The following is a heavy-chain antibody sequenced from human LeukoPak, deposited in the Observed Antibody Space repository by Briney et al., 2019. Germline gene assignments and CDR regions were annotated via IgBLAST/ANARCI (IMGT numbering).Heavy chain of an antibody. CDR2: INGDGSIR. J-gene: IGHJ6*03. CDR1: GFTFSSYW. V-gene: IGHV3-74*01. CDR3: ARERLMDV. Sequence: GGSLRLSCAVSGFTFSSYWMHWVRQAPGKGLVWVSRINGDGSIRSYADSVKGRFTISRDNAKNTVYLQMNSLRAEDTAVYYCARERLMDVWGKGTTVTVSS.